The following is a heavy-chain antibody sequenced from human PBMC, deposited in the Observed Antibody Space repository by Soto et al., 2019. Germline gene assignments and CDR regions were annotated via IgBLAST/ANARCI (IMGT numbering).Heavy chain of an antibody. CDR1: GFTFSSYA. V-gene: IGHV3-30-3*01. CDR3: ARYTWEYYDFWSGLYGMDV. J-gene: IGHJ6*02. CDR2: ISYDGSNK. D-gene: IGHD3-3*01. Sequence: GVSLRLPFAGSGFTFSSYAMHGVRQAPGKGLEWVAVISYDGSNKYYADSVKGRFTISRDNSKNTLYLQMNSLRAEDTAVYYCARYTWEYYDFWSGLYGMDVWGQGTTVTVSS.